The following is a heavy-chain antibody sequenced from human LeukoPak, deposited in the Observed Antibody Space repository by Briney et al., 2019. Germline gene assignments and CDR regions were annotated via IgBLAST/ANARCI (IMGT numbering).Heavy chain of an antibody. Sequence: ASVKVSCKASGGTFSSYAISWVRQAPGQGLEWMGGIIPIFGTANYAQKFQGRVTITADESTSTAYMELSSLRSEDTAVYYCARESLGAREPSRFDYWGQGTLVTVSS. CDR2: IIPIFGTA. V-gene: IGHV1-69*01. CDR3: ARESLGAREPSRFDY. D-gene: IGHD3-16*01. J-gene: IGHJ4*02. CDR1: GGTFSSYA.